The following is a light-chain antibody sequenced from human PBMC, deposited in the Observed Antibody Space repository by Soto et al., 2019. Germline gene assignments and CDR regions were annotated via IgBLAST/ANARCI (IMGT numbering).Light chain of an antibody. CDR2: DNN. CDR1: SSNIGNNY. J-gene: IGLJ1*01. Sequence: QSVLTQPPSVSAAPGQKVTISCSGSSSNIGNNYVSWYQQLPGTAPKLLIYDNNKRPSGIPDRFSGSKSGTSATLGITGLQTGDEADYYWGNWDSTLSGYVSGTGTKVTVL. V-gene: IGLV1-51*01. CDR3: GNWDSTLSGYV.